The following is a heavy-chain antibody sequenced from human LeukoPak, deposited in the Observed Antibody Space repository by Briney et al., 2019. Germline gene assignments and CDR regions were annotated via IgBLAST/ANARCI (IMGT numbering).Heavy chain of an antibody. J-gene: IGHJ6*02. D-gene: IGHD3-9*01. CDR3: ARDHGVAYYDILTGYGSYGMDV. V-gene: IGHV4-34*01. Sequence: SETLSLTCAVYGGSFSGYYWSWIRQPPGKGLEWIGEINHSGSTNYNPSLKSRVTISVDTSKNQFSLKLSSVTAADTAVYYCARDHGVAYYDILTGYGSYGMDVWGQGTTVIVSS. CDR1: GGSFSGYY. CDR2: INHSGST.